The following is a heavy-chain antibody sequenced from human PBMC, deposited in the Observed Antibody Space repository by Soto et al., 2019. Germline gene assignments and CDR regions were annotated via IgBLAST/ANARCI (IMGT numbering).Heavy chain of an antibody. J-gene: IGHJ4*02. V-gene: IGHV1-18*01. Sequence: ASVKVSCKASGYTFTTYGISWVRQAPGQGLEWMGWISSYNGNTNYAQKLQDRVTMTTDTSTNIAYMELRGLRSDDTAVFYCARDRGSGSYYARFDYWGQGTLVTVSS. CDR3: ARDRGSGSYYARFDY. CDR1: GYTFTTYG. D-gene: IGHD1-26*01. CDR2: ISSYNGNT.